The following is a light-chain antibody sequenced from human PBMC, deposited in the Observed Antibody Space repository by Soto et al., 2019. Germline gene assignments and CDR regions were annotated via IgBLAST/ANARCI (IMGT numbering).Light chain of an antibody. V-gene: IGKV3-15*01. CDR3: QQYNNWPQT. J-gene: IGKJ1*01. Sequence: IVMTPSPATLSVTPGERAPLSCTAGQSVSSNLAWYQQTPGQAPRLLIYGASTRATGIPARFSGSGSGTEFTLTISSLQSEDFAVYYCQQYNNWPQTFGQGTKVDIK. CDR2: GAS. CDR1: QSVSSN.